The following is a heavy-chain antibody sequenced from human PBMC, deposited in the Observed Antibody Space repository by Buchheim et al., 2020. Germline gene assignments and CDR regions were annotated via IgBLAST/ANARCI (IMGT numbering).Heavy chain of an antibody. J-gene: IGHJ4*02. V-gene: IGHV3-30-3*01. CDR1: GFTFSSYA. CDR3: AAMATTLVDY. Sequence: QVQLVESGGGVVQPGRSLRLSCAASGFTFSSYAMHWVRQAPGKGLEWVAVISYDGSNKYYADSVKGRFNISSDNSKNTLYLQMNSLRAEDTAVYYCAAMATTLVDYWGQGTL. CDR2: ISYDGSNK. D-gene: IGHD5-24*01.